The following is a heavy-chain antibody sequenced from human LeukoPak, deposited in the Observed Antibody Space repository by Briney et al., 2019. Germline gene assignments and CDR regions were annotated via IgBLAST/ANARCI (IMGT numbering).Heavy chain of an antibody. Sequence: GGSLRLSCAASGFTFGSYAMHWVRQAPGKVLEYVSSITSNGGITYYANSVKGRFTISRDNSKNTLYLQMGSLTPEDMAVYYCARDHVGNGDYWGQGTLVTVSS. V-gene: IGHV3-64*01. CDR2: ITSNGGIT. CDR1: GFTFGSYA. J-gene: IGHJ4*02. D-gene: IGHD4-23*01. CDR3: ARDHVGNGDY.